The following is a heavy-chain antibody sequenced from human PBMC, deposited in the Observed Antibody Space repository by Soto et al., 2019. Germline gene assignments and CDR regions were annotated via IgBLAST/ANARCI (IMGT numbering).Heavy chain of an antibody. CDR1: GFTFSSYA. V-gene: IGHV3-23*01. CDR2: ISGSGGST. CDR3: AKELLWFGELLPSFDY. D-gene: IGHD3-10*01. Sequence: GGSLRLSCAASGFTFSSYAMSWVRQAPGKGLEWVSAISGSGGSTYYADSVKGRFTISRDNSKNTLYLQMNSLRAEDTAVYYCAKELLWFGELLPSFDYWAPGTLVTVSS. J-gene: IGHJ4*02.